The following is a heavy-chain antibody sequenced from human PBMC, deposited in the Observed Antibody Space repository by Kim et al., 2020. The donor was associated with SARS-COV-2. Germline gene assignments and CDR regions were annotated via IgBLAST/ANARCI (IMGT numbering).Heavy chain of an antibody. Sequence: GGSLRLSCAASGFTFSSYAMSWVRQAPGKGLEWVSAISGSGGSTYYADSVKGRFTISRDNSKNTLYLQMNSLRAEDTAVYYCAKDRDGIVVVVAATLDYWGQGTLVTVSS. CDR1: GFTFSSYA. V-gene: IGHV3-23*01. J-gene: IGHJ4*02. CDR3: AKDRDGIVVVVAATLDY. CDR2: ISGSGGST. D-gene: IGHD2-15*01.